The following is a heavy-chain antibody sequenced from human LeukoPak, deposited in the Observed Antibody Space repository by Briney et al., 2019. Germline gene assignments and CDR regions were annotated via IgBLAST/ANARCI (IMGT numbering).Heavy chain of an antibody. D-gene: IGHD6-6*01. CDR3: AKSATLQLVALDY. V-gene: IGHV3-23*01. J-gene: IGHJ4*02. Sequence: PGGSLRLSCAASGFTFSSYAMSWVRQAPRKGLEWVSAISGSGDSTYYADSVKGRFTVSRDNSKNTLYLQMNSLRAEDTAVYYCAKSATLQLVALDYWAQGTLVTVSS. CDR2: ISGSGDST. CDR1: GFTFSSYA.